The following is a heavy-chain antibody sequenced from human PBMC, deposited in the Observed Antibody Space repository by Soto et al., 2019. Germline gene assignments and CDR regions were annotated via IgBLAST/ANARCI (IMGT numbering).Heavy chain of an antibody. CDR3: AKKATFWGPWA. CDR1: GDSTTSSDWY. Sequence: SETLSLTCTVSGDSTTSSDWYWVWIRQPPGKGLEWIASIYYSGSTYYYNPSLKSRVTISLDTSKKQLSLKLTSVTAADTAVYYCAKKATFWGPWAWGQGTLVTVSS. CDR2: IYYSGSTY. D-gene: IGHD3-16*01. J-gene: IGHJ5*02. V-gene: IGHV4-39*01.